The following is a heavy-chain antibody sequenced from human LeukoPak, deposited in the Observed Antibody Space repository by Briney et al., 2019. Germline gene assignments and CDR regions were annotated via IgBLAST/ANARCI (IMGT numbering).Heavy chain of an antibody. CDR2: ISAYNGNT. V-gene: IGHV1-18*01. D-gene: IGHD2-2*02. CDR1: GYTFTSYG. Sequence: GASVKVSCKASGYTFTSYGISWVRQAPGQGLEWMGWISAYNGNTNYAQKPQGRVTMTTDTSTSTAYMELMSLRSDDTAVYYCARNVVGDCSSTSCYTDYWGQGTLVTVSS. CDR3: ARNVVGDCSSTSCYTDY. J-gene: IGHJ4*02.